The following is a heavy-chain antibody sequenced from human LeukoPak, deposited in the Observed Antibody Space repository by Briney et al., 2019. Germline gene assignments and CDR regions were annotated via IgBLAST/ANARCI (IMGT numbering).Heavy chain of an antibody. CDR1: GGSFSGYY. CDR3: ARVPRRIAARPVMSFDY. V-gene: IGHV4-34*01. J-gene: IGHJ4*02. CDR2: INHSGST. D-gene: IGHD6-6*01. Sequence: SETLSLTCAVYGGSFSGYYWSWIRQPPGKGLEWIGEINHSGSTNYNPSLKSRVTISVDTSKNQFSLKLSSVTAADTAVYYCARVPRRIAARPVMSFDYWGQGTLVTVSS.